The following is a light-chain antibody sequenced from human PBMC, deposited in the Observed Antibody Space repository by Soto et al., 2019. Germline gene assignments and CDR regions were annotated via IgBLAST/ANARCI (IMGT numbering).Light chain of an antibody. Sequence: QSVLTQPPSASGTPGQRVTISCSGSSSNIGSNTVNWYQQLPGTAPKLLIYSNNQRPSGVPDRFSGSKSGTSASLAISGLHSEDEADYYCAAWDDSLNAEVFGGGTKVTVL. CDR1: SSNIGSNT. V-gene: IGLV1-44*01. J-gene: IGLJ2*01. CDR2: SNN. CDR3: AAWDDSLNAEV.